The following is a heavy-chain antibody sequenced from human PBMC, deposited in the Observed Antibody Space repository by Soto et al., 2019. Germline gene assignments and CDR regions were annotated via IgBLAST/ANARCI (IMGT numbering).Heavy chain of an antibody. CDR1: GFTFSSYS. J-gene: IGHJ6*02. V-gene: IGHV3-21*01. CDR3: ARDRYSSGWYLGVYYGMDV. D-gene: IGHD6-19*01. Sequence: GGSLRLSCAASGFTFSSYSMNWVRQAPGKGLEWVPSISSSSSYIYYADSVKGRFTISRDNAKNSLYLQMNSLRAEDTAVYYCARDRYSSGWYLGVYYGMDVWGQGTTVTVS. CDR2: ISSSSSYI.